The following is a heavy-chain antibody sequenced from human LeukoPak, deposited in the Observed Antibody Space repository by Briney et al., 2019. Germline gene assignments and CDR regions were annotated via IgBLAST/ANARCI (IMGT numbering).Heavy chain of an antibody. CDR2: INPSGGST. D-gene: IGHD3-22*01. CDR1: GYTFTRYY. CDR3: ARKVPNDSSGYYYRGQFDP. Sequence: ASVKVSCKASGYTFTRYYMYWVRQAPGQGLEWMGIINPSGGSTNYAQKFQGRVTITADKSTSTAYMELSSLRSEDTAVYYCARKVPNDSSGYYYRGQFDPWGQGTLVTVSS. V-gene: IGHV1-46*01. J-gene: IGHJ5*02.